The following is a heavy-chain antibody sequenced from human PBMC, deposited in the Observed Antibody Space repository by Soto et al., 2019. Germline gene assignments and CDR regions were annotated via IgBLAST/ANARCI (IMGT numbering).Heavy chain of an antibody. J-gene: IGHJ4*02. CDR3: ARALFYSDSDGYYFEFDY. CDR2: IISNDDK. CDR1: GLSLTDTRMG. Sequence: SGPTLVNPTETLTLTCSVSGLSLTDTRMGVSWIRQAPGKALEWLAHIISNDDKSYSTSLKSRLTISKDTSKSQVVLRMTNMDPVDTGRYYCARALFYSDSDGYYFEFDYWGPGTLVTVSS. D-gene: IGHD3-22*01. V-gene: IGHV2-26*01.